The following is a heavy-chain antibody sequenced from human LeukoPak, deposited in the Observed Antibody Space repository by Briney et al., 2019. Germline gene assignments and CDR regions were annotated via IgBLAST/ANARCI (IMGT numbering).Heavy chain of an antibody. CDR2: IFYSGST. CDR1: GGSISSYY. J-gene: IGHJ2*01. V-gene: IGHV4-59*01. Sequence: PSETLSLTCTVSGGSISSYYWTWIRQPPGKGLEWIGYIFYSGSTNYSPSLKSRVTISVDTSKNQFSLKLSSVTAADTAVYYCAREVSRFDKRYFDLWGRGTLVTVSS. CDR3: AREVSRFDKRYFDL. D-gene: IGHD3-16*01.